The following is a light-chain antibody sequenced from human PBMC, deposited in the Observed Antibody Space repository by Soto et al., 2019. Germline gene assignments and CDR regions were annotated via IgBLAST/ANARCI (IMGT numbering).Light chain of an antibody. J-gene: IGKJ4*01. CDR3: QQRYSWPPLT. CDR2: DTS. V-gene: IGKV3-11*01. CDR1: QSVRNY. Sequence: EVVLTQSPATLSLSPGERATLSCRASQSVRNYLAWYQQKPGQPPRLLIHDTSNRATGIPGRFSGSGSGTDFTLTISSLEPEDFAVYYCQQRYSWPPLTFGGGTKVEI.